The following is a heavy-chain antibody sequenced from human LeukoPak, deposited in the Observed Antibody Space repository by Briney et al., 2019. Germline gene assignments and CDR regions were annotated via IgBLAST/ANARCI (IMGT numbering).Heavy chain of an antibody. J-gene: IGHJ4*02. CDR1: GYTFTGYY. CDR2: INPNSGV. D-gene: IGHD3-22*01. Sequence: ASVKVSCKASGYTFTGYYMHWVRQAPGQGLEWMGWINPNSGVKYAQKFQGRVTMTRDTSISTAYMELTRLRSDDTAVYYCASYDSSAGYWGQGTLVTVSS. CDR3: ASYDSSAGY. V-gene: IGHV1-2*02.